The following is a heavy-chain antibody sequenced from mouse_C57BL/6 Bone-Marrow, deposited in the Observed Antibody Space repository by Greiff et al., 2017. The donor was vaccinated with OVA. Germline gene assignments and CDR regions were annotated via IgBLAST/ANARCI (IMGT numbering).Heavy chain of an antibody. J-gene: IGHJ1*03. V-gene: IGHV1-59*01. CDR1: GYTFTSYW. CDR3: ARGIYPGYFDV. Sequence: QVQLQQPGAELVRPGTSVKLSCKASGYTFTSYWMHWVKQRPGQGLEWIGVIDPSDSYTNYNQQFKGKATLTVDTSSSRAYMQLSSLTSEDSAVYYCARGIYPGYFDVWGTGTTVTVSS. CDR2: IDPSDSYT.